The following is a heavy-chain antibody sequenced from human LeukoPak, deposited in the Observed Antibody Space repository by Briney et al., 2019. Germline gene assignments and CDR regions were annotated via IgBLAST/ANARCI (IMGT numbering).Heavy chain of an antibody. Sequence: SETLSLTCAVYGGSFSGYYWSWIRQPPGKGLEWIGEINHSGSTNYNPSLKSRVTISVDTSKNQFSLKLSSVTAADTAVYYCARVEVVTAIPYWYYYYMNVWGKGTTVTVSS. CDR1: GGSFSGYY. CDR2: INHSGST. V-gene: IGHV4-34*01. CDR3: ARVEVVTAIPYWYYYYMNV. D-gene: IGHD2-21*02. J-gene: IGHJ6*03.